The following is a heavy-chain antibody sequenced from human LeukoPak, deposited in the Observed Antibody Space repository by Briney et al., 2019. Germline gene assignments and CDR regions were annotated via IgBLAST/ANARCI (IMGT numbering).Heavy chain of an antibody. CDR3: ARAARIPVAGTYPDY. D-gene: IGHD6-19*01. Sequence: GGSLRLSCAASGFTFSSYEMNWVRQAPGKGLEWVSYIGSSGSTIYYADSVMGRFTISRDNAKNSLYLQMNSLGAEDTAVYYCARAARIPVAGTYPDYWGQGTLVTVSS. V-gene: IGHV3-48*03. J-gene: IGHJ4*02. CDR1: GFTFSSYE. CDR2: IGSSGSTI.